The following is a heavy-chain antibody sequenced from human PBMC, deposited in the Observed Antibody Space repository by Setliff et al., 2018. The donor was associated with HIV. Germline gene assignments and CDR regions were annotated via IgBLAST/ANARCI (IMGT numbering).Heavy chain of an antibody. Sequence: ASVKVSCKASGYTFTSYGISWVRQAPGQGLEWMGWISAYNGKTKYSQKFQGRVTMTTDTSTSTAYMELSSLGSEDTAVYYCARDISSWSLRRGGTKKYSYYGMDVWGQGTTVTVSS. CDR1: GYTFTSYG. J-gene: IGHJ6*02. CDR2: ISAYNGKT. V-gene: IGHV1-18*01. D-gene: IGHD6-13*01. CDR3: ARDISSWSLRRGGTKKYSYYGMDV.